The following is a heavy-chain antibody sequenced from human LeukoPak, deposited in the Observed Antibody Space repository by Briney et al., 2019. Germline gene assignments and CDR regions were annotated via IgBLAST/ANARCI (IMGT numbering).Heavy chain of an antibody. CDR1: GGTFSSYA. D-gene: IGHD3-22*01. V-gene: IGHV1-69*13. Sequence: ASVKVSCKASGGTFSSYAISWVRQAPGQGLEWMGGIIPIFGTANYAQKFQGRVTITADESTSTAYMELSSLRSEDTAVYYCGRDHWDERSGHYYSSNFGVSDYWGPGTLVIVSS. J-gene: IGHJ4*02. CDR2: IIPIFGTA. CDR3: GRDHWDERSGHYYSSNFGVSDY.